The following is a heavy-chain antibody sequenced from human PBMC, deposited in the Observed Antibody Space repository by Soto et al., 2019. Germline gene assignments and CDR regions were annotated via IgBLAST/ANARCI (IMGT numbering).Heavy chain of an antibody. CDR3: AKGTGDLRGYSGYEVPYYYYYGMDV. CDR2: ISYDGSNK. CDR1: GFTFSSYG. Sequence: QVQLVESGGGVVQPGRSLRLSCAASGFTFSSYGMHWVRQAPGKGLEWVAVISYDGSNKYYADSVKGRFTISRDNSKNTLYLQMNSLRAEDTAVYYCAKGTGDLRGYSGYEVPYYYYYGMDVWGQGTTVTVSS. D-gene: IGHD5-12*01. J-gene: IGHJ6*02. V-gene: IGHV3-30*18.